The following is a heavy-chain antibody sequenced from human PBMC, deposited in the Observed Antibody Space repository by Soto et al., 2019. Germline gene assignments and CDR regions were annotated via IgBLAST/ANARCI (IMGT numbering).Heavy chain of an antibody. CDR3: AKDKPPNNDILTAYYSGFDY. J-gene: IGHJ4*02. Sequence: GGSLRLSCAASGFIFSNYAMHWVRQAPGKGLEWAALILFDGRNEYYADSVKGRFIISRDNSKNTLYLQMSSLRPEDTAVYYCAKDKPPNNDILTAYYSGFDYWGQGTLVTVSS. D-gene: IGHD3-9*01. V-gene: IGHV3-30*18. CDR1: GFIFSNYA. CDR2: ILFDGRNE.